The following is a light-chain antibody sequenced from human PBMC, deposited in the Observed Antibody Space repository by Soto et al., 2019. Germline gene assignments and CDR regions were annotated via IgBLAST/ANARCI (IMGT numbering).Light chain of an antibody. Sequence: DIQMTQSPSTLSASVGDRVTITCRASQSISSWLAWYQQKPGKAPKLLIYDASSLESGVPPRFSGSGSGTTFTLTISSRQPDDFATYYCQQYNSYSWTFGQGTKVEIQ. CDR1: QSISSW. J-gene: IGKJ1*01. CDR2: DAS. V-gene: IGKV1-5*01. CDR3: QQYNSYSWT.